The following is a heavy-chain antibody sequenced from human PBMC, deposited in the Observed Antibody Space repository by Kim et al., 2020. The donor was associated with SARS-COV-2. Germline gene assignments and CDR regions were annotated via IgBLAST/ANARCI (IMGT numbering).Heavy chain of an antibody. Sequence: SVKGRFTNSRDNAKNALYLQMNSLRAEDTAVYYCARGYYYGSGSYYGMDVWGQGTTVTVSS. V-gene: IGHV3-48*03. J-gene: IGHJ6*02. CDR3: ARGYYYGSGSYYGMDV. D-gene: IGHD3-10*01.